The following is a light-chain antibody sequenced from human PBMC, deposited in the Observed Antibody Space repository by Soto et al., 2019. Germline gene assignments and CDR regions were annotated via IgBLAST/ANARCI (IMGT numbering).Light chain of an antibody. J-gene: IGKJ1*01. V-gene: IGKV1-5*03. CDR1: QRISSW. CDR3: QQYNSYSWT. Sequence: DIQMTQSPSTLAAFVGDKVTITCRASQRISSWLAWYQQKPGKAPKLLIYQASSLESGVPSRFSGSGSGTEVTLTITSLQPDDFTTYYCQQYNSYSWTFGQGTKVEIK. CDR2: QAS.